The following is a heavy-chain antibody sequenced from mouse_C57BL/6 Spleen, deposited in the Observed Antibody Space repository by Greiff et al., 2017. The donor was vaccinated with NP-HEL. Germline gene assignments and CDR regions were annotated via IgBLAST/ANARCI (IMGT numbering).Heavy chain of an antibody. CDR3: ARKGVLRTYYAMDY. D-gene: IGHD2-12*01. Sequence: VKLQESGPGLVQPSQSLSITCTVSGFSLTSYGVHWVRQSPGKGLEWLGVIWSGGSTDYNAAFISRLSISKDNSKSQVFFKMNSLQADDTAIYYCARKGVLRTYYAMDYWGQGTSVTVSS. J-gene: IGHJ4*01. CDR1: GFSLTSYG. V-gene: IGHV2-2*01. CDR2: IWSGGST.